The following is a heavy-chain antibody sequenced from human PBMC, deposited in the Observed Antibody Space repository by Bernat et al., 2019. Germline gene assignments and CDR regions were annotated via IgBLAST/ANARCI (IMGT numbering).Heavy chain of an antibody. Sequence: QVQLVESGGGVVQPGRSLRLSCAASGFTFSSYGMHWVRQAPGKGLEWVAVISYDGRNKYYADSVKGRFTISRDNSKNTLYLQMNSLRAEDTAVYYCAKINYYDSSGYLGYFDYWGQGTLVTVSS. D-gene: IGHD3-22*01. V-gene: IGHV3-30*18. J-gene: IGHJ4*02. CDR3: AKINYYDSSGYLGYFDY. CDR2: ISYDGRNK. CDR1: GFTFSSYG.